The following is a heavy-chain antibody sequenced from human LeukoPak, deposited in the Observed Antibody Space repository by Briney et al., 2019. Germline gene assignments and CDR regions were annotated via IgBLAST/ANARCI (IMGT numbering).Heavy chain of an antibody. CDR2: IYHSGST. J-gene: IGHJ4*02. CDR1: GYSISSGYY. V-gene: IGHV4-38-2*02. Sequence: SETLSLTCTVSGYSISSGYYWGWIRQPPGKGLEWIGSIYHSGSTNYNPSLKSRVTISVDTSKNQFSLKLSSVTAADTAVYYCARRRGGGPNRGSDYWGQGTLVTVSS. CDR3: ARRRGGGPNRGSDY. D-gene: IGHD3-10*01.